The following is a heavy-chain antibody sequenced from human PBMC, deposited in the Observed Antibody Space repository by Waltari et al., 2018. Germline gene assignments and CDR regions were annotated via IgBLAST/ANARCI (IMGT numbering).Heavy chain of an antibody. CDR2: INQHGSER. J-gene: IGHJ4*02. CDR3: ARDSDGTSPETSGFYE. V-gene: IGHV3-7*03. CDR1: AITRRTHR. Sequence: EVQLVESGGGLVQPGGSLRLSGAASAITRRTHRTGWVRQAPGKGVEWVANINQHGSERNYGESVKGRFTISRDNAKKSLFLQMNSLRAEDTAVYYCARDSDGTSPETSGFYEWGQGTLVTVSS. D-gene: IGHD1-26*01.